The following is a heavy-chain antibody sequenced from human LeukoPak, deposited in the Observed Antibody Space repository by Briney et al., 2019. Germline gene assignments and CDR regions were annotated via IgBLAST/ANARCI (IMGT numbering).Heavy chain of an antibody. CDR2: VNPNSGYT. CDR3: ARGNRLYSSSWSALPFDF. V-gene: IGHV1-8*02. Sequence: VASVKVSCETSGYTFSTYDTNWLRQAAGQGLEWMGWVNPNSGYTGHTQKFQGRVTLTRDTSISTAYMELRSLGSEDTAVYYCARGNRLYSSSWSALPFDFWGQGTTLTVSS. CDR1: GYTFSTYD. D-gene: IGHD6-13*01. J-gene: IGHJ3*01.